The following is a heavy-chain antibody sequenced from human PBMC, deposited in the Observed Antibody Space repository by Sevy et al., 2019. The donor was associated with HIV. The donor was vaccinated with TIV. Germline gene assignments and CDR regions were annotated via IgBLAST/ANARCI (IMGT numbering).Heavy chain of an antibody. CDR2: IYYSGST. V-gene: IGHV4-31*03. Sequence: SETLSLTCTVSGGSISSGGYYWSWIRQHPGKGLEWIGYIYYSGSTYYNPSLKSRVTISVDTSKNQFSLKLSSVTAADTAVYYCARGDYGDYVDWYFDLWGRGTLVTVSS. J-gene: IGHJ2*01. D-gene: IGHD4-17*01. CDR1: GGSISSGGYY. CDR3: ARGDYGDYVDWYFDL.